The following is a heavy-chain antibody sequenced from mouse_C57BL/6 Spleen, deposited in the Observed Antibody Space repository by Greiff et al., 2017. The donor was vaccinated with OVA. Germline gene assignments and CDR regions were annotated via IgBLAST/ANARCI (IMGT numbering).Heavy chain of an antibody. V-gene: IGHV5-16*01. J-gene: IGHJ2*01. CDR3: AREGELRYYFDY. CDR2: INYDGSST. CDR1: GFTFSDYY. Sequence: EVKLMESEGGLVQPGSSMKLSCTASGFTFSDYYMAWVRQVPEKGLEWVANINYDGSSTYYLDSLKSRFIISRDNAKNILYLQMSSLKSEDTATYYCAREGELRYYFDYWGQGTTLTVSS. D-gene: IGHD1-1*01.